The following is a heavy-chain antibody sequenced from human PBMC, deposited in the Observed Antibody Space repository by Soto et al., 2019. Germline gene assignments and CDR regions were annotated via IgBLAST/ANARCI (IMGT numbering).Heavy chain of an antibody. CDR2: VFYTGTT. Sequence: PSETLSLTCTVSGGSISSYFYIWVRQPPGKGLEWIGSVFYTGTTDYNPSLKSRVTISVDTSKTQFSLNLRSVTAADTAVYYCARDLAAVPSAFDSWGRGTLVTVSS. D-gene: IGHD6-13*01. CDR1: GGSISSYF. CDR3: ARDLAAVPSAFDS. J-gene: IGHJ4*02. V-gene: IGHV4-59*01.